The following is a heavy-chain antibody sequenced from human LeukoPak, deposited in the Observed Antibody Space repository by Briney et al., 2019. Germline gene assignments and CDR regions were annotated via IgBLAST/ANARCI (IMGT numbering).Heavy chain of an antibody. CDR2: ITWNSASI. CDR1: GFTFDDYA. J-gene: IGHJ6*03. CDR3: AKDSRTDYYYYMDV. Sequence: GGSLRLSRAASGFTFDDYAMHWVRHAPGKGLEWVSGITWNSASIGYADSVKGRFTISRDNAKNSLYLQMNSLRVEDTALYYCAKDSRTDYYYYMDVWGKGTTVTISS. V-gene: IGHV3-9*01.